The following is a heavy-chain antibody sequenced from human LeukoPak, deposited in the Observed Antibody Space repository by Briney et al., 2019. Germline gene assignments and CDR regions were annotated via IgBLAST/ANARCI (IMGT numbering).Heavy chain of an antibody. CDR1: GFTFSSYS. D-gene: IGHD5-12*01. Sequence: GRSLRLSCAASGFTFSSYSMNWVRQAPGKGLEWVSSISSSSNIYYADSVKGRFTISRDNAKNLLYLQMNSLRAEDTAVYYCARDQEDIVATIGGDAFDIWGQGTMVTVSS. CDR3: ARDQEDIVATIGGDAFDI. CDR2: ISSSSNI. V-gene: IGHV3-21*01. J-gene: IGHJ3*02.